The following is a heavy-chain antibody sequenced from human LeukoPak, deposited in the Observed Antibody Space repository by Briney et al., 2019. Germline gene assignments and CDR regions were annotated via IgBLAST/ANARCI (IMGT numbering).Heavy chain of an antibody. Sequence: GGSLRLSCTTSGLTLGENRLSGVGQAPGKGREWVGFIGKKGNGGTTEYAASVKGRFTISRDDSESITYLQMNSLRTEDTAVYYCTTGSYHESSGYRFDYWGQGTLVTISS. V-gene: IGHV3-49*02. CDR2: IGKKGNGGTT. CDR1: GLTLGENR. D-gene: IGHD3-22*01. CDR3: TTGSYHESSGYRFDY. J-gene: IGHJ4*02.